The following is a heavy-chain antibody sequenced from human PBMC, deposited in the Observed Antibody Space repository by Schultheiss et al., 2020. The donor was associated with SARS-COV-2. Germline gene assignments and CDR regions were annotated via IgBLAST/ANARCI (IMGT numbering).Heavy chain of an antibody. J-gene: IGHJ4*02. D-gene: IGHD6-13*01. CDR3: ASRIAEFDY. CDR1: GGSISSGGYS. CDR2: IYYSGST. V-gene: IGHV4-30-4*07. Sequence: SQTLSLTCAVSGGSISSGGYSWSWIRQPPGKGLEWIGYIYYSGSTNYNPSLKSRVTMSVDTSKNQFSLKLSSVTAADTAVYYCASRIAEFDYWGQGTLVTVSS.